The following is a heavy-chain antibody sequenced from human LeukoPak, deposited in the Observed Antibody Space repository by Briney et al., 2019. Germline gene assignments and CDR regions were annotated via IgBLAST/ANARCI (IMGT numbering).Heavy chain of an antibody. J-gene: IGHJ4*02. V-gene: IGHV4-39*01. D-gene: IGHD3-22*01. Sequence: SETLSLTCTVSGGSISSYYWSWIRQPPGKGLEWIGSIYYNGNTYYNPSLKSRVTISVDTSKNQFSLKLNSVTAADTAVYFCGRLDDYDYSAWWGQGILVTVSS. CDR1: GGSISSYY. CDR2: IYYNGNT. CDR3: GRLDDYDYSAW.